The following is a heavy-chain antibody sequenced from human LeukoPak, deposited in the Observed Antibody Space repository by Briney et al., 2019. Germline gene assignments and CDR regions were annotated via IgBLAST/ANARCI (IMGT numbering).Heavy chain of an antibody. CDR3: ARLFFTYYDPYMDV. D-gene: IGHD3-3*01. CDR2: IKQDGSEQ. Sequence: GGSLRLSCAASGLTFSHYYMSWVRPAPGKGLEWVANIKQDGSEQFYLDSVKGRFTISRDNAKNALYLQMHSLRVEDTAVYYCARLFFTYYDPYMDVWGKGTTVTVSS. V-gene: IGHV3-7*01. J-gene: IGHJ6*03. CDR1: GLTFSHYY.